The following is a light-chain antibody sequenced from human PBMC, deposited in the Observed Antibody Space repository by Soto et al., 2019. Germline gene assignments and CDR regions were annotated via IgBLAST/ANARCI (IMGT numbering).Light chain of an antibody. CDR3: QHYDTYFPT. Sequence: DIQMTQSPSTLCASIGDRVTITCRASQSINSWLAWFQQKPGKAPKLLIYKASSLEGGVPSRFSGSGSGTEFTLTISSLQPDDIATYYCQHYDTYFPTFGQGIKVEIK. V-gene: IGKV1-5*03. CDR1: QSINSW. CDR2: KAS. J-gene: IGKJ1*01.